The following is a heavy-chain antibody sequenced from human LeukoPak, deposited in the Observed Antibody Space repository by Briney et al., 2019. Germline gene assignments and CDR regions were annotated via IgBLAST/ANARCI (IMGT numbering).Heavy chain of an antibody. CDR2: IIPILGIA. CDR3: ARAADIAARRDAFDI. J-gene: IGHJ3*02. Sequence: ASVTVSCKASGGTFSSYAISWVRQAPGQGLEWMGRIIPILGIANYAQKFQGRVTITADKSTSTAYMELSSLRSEDTAVYYCARAADIAARRDAFDIWGQGTMVTVSS. D-gene: IGHD6-6*01. CDR1: GGTFSSYA. V-gene: IGHV1-69*04.